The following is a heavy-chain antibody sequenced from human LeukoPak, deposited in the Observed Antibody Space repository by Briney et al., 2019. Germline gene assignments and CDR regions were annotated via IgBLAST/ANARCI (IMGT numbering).Heavy chain of an antibody. CDR1: GLSFSSNW. D-gene: IGHD3-22*01. J-gene: IGHJ5*02. Sequence: GGCLTVSCAASGLSFSSNWRSWVRQAGGKGLEWVANIKEEGTEIYHVDSVKGRFTISRDNAKKSLYLQMNSLRAEDTAVYFCATSFYDSGGYYANWFDPWGQGTLVTVSS. CDR3: ATSFYDSGGYYANWFDP. V-gene: IGHV3-7*01. CDR2: IKEEGTEI.